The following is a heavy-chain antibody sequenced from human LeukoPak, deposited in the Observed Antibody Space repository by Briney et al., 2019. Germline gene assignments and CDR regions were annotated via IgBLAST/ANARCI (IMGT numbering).Heavy chain of an antibody. Sequence: GGSLRLSCAASGFTVSSNYMSWVRQAPGKGLEWVSIIYSGGSTFYADSVKGRFTISRDNAKNSVYLQMNRLRAEDTAVYYCARDDGGDLNDAFDIWGQGTMVTVSS. CDR2: IYSGGST. CDR3: ARDDGGDLNDAFDI. J-gene: IGHJ3*02. V-gene: IGHV3-53*01. D-gene: IGHD2-21*02. CDR1: GFTVSSNY.